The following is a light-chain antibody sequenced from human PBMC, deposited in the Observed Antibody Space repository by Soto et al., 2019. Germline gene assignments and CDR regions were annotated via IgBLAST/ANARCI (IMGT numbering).Light chain of an antibody. V-gene: IGKV1-39*01. CDR1: QSISSY. CDR2: AAS. CDR3: QQYHTDWT. Sequence: DIQMTQSPSSLSASVGDRVTITCRASQSISSYLNWYQQKPGEAPKLPIYAASNLQSGVPSRFSGGGSGTEFTLTISSLQADDYATFYCQQYHTDWTFGQGTKVDIK. J-gene: IGKJ1*01.